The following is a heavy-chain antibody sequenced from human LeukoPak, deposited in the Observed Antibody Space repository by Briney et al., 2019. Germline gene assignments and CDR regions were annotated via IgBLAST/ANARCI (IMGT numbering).Heavy chain of an antibody. CDR3: ARSHSGWQGHNNWFDP. Sequence: SETLSLTCEVSGYSISSDKYWGWIRQPPGKGLDWIGNIYHTGSTFYNPSLKSRVSISVDTSKNQFSLRFTSVTAADTAVYYCARSHSGWQGHNNWFDPWGQGTLVTVSS. CDR1: GYSISSDKY. CDR2: IYHTGST. J-gene: IGHJ5*02. V-gene: IGHV4-38-2*01. D-gene: IGHD6-19*01.